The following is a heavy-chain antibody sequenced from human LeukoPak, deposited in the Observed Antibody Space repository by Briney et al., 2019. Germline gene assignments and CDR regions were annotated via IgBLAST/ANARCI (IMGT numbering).Heavy chain of an antibody. J-gene: IGHJ3*02. V-gene: IGHV1-46*01. CDR2: INPSGGST. CDR1: GYTFTSYY. CDR3: ARGVGGGPHKWLACFYGAFDI. Sequence: ASVKVSCKASGYTFTSYYMHWVRQAPGQGLEWMGIINPSGGSTSYAQKFQGRVTMTRDTSTSTVYMELSSLRSEDTAVYYCARGVGGGPHKWLACFYGAFDIWGQGTMVTVSS. D-gene: IGHD3-22*01.